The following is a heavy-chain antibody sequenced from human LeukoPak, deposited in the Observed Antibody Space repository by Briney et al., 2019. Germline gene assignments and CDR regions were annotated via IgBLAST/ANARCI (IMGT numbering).Heavy chain of an antibody. V-gene: IGHV3-48*03. J-gene: IGHJ4*02. CDR3: ARGRYSRYFDY. Sequence: GGSLRLSCAASGFTFSGSAMSWVRQAPGKGLEWVSYISSSASTTHYADSVMGRFTISRDNAKNSLYLQMNSLRAEDTAVYYCARGRYSRYFDYWGQGTLVTVSS. CDR2: ISSSASTT. D-gene: IGHD6-13*01. CDR1: GFTFSGSA.